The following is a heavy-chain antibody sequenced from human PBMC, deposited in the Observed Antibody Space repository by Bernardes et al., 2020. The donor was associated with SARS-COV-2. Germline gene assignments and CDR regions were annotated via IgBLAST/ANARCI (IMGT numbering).Heavy chain of an antibody. CDR1: GFTFTSSA. V-gene: IGHV1-58*01. J-gene: IGHJ6*02. D-gene: IGHD2-2*01. CDR3: AADRGGCSSTSCYYYYGMDV. Sequence: SVKVSCKASGFTFTSSAVQWVRQARGQRLEWIGWIVVGSGNTNYAQKFQERATITRDMSTSTAYMELSSLRSEDTAVYYCAADRGGCSSTSCYYYYGMDVWGQGTTVTVSS. CDR2: IVVGSGNT.